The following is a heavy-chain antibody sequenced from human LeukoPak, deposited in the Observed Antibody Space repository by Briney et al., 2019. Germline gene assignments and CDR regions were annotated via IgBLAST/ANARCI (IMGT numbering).Heavy chain of an antibody. Sequence: GGSLRLSCAASGFTFSNYAMHWVRQAPGKGLEWVAFLSYDGSSKYYADSVKGRLTISRDNSKNMMYLQTSSLRAEDTAVYYCARRGHDYGDSEWFDPWGQGTLVTVSS. D-gene: IGHD4-17*01. V-gene: IGHV3-30*04. J-gene: IGHJ5*02. CDR2: LSYDGSSK. CDR3: ARRGHDYGDSEWFDP. CDR1: GFTFSNYA.